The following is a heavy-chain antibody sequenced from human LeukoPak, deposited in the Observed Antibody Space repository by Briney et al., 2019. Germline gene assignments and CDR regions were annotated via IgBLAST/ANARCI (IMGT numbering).Heavy chain of an antibody. CDR1: GGSIYSTSFY. V-gene: IGHV4-39*01. CDR3: ARRSDSGSDDGEDYFDY. J-gene: IGHJ4*02. D-gene: IGHD1-26*01. CDR2: MYYDGST. Sequence: PSETLSLTCTVSGGSIYSTSFYWGWIRQPPGKGLEWFGSMYYDGSTYYNPSLKSRVTISVDTSKNQFSLKLTSVTAADTAVYFCARRSDSGSDDGEDYFDYWGRGTLVTVSS.